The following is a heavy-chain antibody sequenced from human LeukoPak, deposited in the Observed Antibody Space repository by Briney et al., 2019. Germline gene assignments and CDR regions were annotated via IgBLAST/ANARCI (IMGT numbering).Heavy chain of an antibody. J-gene: IGHJ4*02. CDR3: ARGPDIVVVPAAIGPSYFDY. V-gene: IGHV4-34*01. CDR2: INHSGST. CDR1: GGSFSDYY. Sequence: SETLSLTCAVYGGSFSDYYWSWIRQPPGKGLEWIGEINHSGSTNYNPSLKSRVTISVDTSKNQFSLKLSSVTAADTAVYYCARGPDIVVVPAAIGPSYFDYWGQGTLVTVSS. D-gene: IGHD2-2*01.